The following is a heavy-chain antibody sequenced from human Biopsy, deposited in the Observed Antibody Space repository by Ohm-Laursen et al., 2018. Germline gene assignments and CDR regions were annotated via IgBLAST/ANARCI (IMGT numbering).Heavy chain of an antibody. J-gene: IGHJ4*02. V-gene: IGHV4-59*01. Sequence: GTLSLTCTVSDGSIDSYYWNWIRQPPGKRLEWIGNIYYSGSTNFNPSLESRVTMSVDMPKNQFSLKLSSVTAADTDIYYCARGMRSSGWPYFDSWGQGTLVTVSS. CDR2: IYYSGST. CDR1: DGSIDSYY. D-gene: IGHD6-19*01. CDR3: ARGMRSSGWPYFDS.